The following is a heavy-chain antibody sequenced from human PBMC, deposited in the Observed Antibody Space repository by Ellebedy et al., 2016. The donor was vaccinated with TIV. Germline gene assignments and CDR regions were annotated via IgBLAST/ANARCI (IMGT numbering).Heavy chain of an antibody. J-gene: IGHJ2*01. CDR3: ATGTVPFFPYWYPDL. CDR1: GFTFSTYA. CDR2: ISGSGYNT. V-gene: IGHV3-23*01. Sequence: GGSLRLSXKASGFTFSTYAMNWVRQAPGKGLEWVSGISGSGYNTYYADSVKGRFTISRDNSKNTLFLEMNSRRLDDTAVYYCATGTVPFFPYWYPDLWGRGTRVTVSS. D-gene: IGHD3-10*01.